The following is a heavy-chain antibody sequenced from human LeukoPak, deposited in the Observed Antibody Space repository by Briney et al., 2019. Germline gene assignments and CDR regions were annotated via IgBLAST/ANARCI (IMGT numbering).Heavy chain of an antibody. Sequence: GGSLRLSCAASGFTLSSHWMSWVRQAPGKGLEWVANIKQDGSEQYYVDSVRGRFTISRDNAKNSLYLQMNSLRAEDTAVYYCARDTVTRAFDIWGQGTMVTVSS. D-gene: IGHD4-17*01. V-gene: IGHV3-7*01. CDR1: GFTLSSHW. CDR3: ARDTVTRAFDI. J-gene: IGHJ3*02. CDR2: IKQDGSEQ.